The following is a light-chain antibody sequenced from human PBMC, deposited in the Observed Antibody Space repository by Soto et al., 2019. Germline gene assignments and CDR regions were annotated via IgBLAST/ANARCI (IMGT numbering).Light chain of an antibody. CDR3: QQSYSTPIT. CDR2: AAS. Sequence: DIQLTQSPSSLSASVGAGVTITCRASQSISSYLNWYQQKPGKAPKLLIYAASSLQSGVPSRFSGSGSGTDFTLTISSLQPEDFATYYCQQSYSTPITFGQGTRLEIK. CDR1: QSISSY. J-gene: IGKJ5*01. V-gene: IGKV1-39*01.